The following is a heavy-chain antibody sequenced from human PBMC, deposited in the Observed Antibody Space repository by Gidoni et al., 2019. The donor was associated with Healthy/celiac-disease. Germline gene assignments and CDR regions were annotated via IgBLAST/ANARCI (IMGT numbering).Heavy chain of an antibody. Sequence: QAQLPESGPGLEKPSETLSLTCTVPGGSIRSYYWSWIRQPAGKGLEWMGRIYTSGSTNYNPSLKSRVTMSVDTSKNQFSLKLSSVTAADTAVYYCARDCSGGSCYNDPWGQGTLVTVSS. CDR1: GGSIRSYY. V-gene: IGHV4-4*07. CDR3: ARDCSGGSCYNDP. J-gene: IGHJ5*02. CDR2: IYTSGST. D-gene: IGHD2-15*01.